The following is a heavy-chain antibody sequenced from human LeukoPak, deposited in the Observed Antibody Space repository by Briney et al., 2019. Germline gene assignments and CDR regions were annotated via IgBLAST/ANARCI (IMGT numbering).Heavy chain of an antibody. J-gene: IGHJ4*02. Sequence: SETLSLTCTVSGGSIISYYWSWIRQPPGKGLEWIGYIYYSGSTNCNPSLKSRVTISLDTSKTQFSLKLSSVTAADTAVYYCARGDISSVYFDYWGQGTLVTVSS. D-gene: IGHD2-15*01. CDR2: IYYSGST. CDR3: ARGDISSVYFDY. V-gene: IGHV4-59*01. CDR1: GGSIISYY.